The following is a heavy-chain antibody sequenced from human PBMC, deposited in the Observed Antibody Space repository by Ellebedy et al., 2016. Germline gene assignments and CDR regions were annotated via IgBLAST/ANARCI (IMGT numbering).Heavy chain of an antibody. D-gene: IGHD6-13*01. Sequence: SETLSLTXAVYGGSFRGYYWSWIRQPPGKGLEWIGEINHSGSTNYNPSLKSRVTISVDTSKNQFSLKLSSVTAADTAVYYCAAGTADYYYGMDVWGQGTTVTVSS. J-gene: IGHJ6*02. CDR1: GGSFRGYY. V-gene: IGHV4-34*01. CDR2: INHSGST. CDR3: AAGTADYYYGMDV.